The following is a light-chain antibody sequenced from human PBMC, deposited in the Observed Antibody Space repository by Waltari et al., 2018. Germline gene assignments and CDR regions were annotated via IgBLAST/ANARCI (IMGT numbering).Light chain of an antibody. V-gene: IGLV2-23*02. Sequence: QSALTQPASVSGSPGQSITISCTGTPSDVGSYTLVPWYQHHPGKAPKPIIFAVSERPSGVSNRFSGSKSGNTASLTISGLQAEDEADYHCCSYAGNSIYVFGTGTRVTVL. J-gene: IGLJ1*01. CDR2: AVS. CDR1: PSDVGSYTL. CDR3: CSYAGNSIYV.